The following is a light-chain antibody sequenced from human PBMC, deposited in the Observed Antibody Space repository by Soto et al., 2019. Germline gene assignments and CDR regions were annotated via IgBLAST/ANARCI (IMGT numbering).Light chain of an antibody. V-gene: IGKV3-20*01. CDR2: GAS. CDR3: QQYSSEWT. J-gene: IGKJ1*01. CDR1: QSFSSNS. Sequence: EIVLTQSPGTLSLSPGERATLASRASQSFSSNSLAWYQQKPGQAPRLLIYGASTRATGIPHRFIGSESGTDVTLTISRLEPEYFAVYYCQQYSSEWTFGQGTKVEI.